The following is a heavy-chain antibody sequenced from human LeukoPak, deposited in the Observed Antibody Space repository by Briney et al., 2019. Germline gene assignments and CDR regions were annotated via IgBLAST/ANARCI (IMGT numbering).Heavy chain of an antibody. Sequence: PSETLSLTCSVSGGSVRSGSYYWSWIRQPPGKGLEWIGEINHSGSTNYNPSLKSRVTISVDTSKNQFSLKLSSVTAADTAVYYCARGRGYYDRRSWIYGMDVWGQGTTVTVSS. V-gene: IGHV4-39*07. CDR2: INHSGST. D-gene: IGHD3-22*01. CDR3: ARGRGYYDRRSWIYGMDV. J-gene: IGHJ6*02. CDR1: GGSVRSGSYY.